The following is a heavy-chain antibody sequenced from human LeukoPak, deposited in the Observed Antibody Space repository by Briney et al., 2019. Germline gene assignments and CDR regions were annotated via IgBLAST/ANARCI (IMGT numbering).Heavy chain of an antibody. D-gene: IGHD1-20*01. J-gene: IGHJ4*02. V-gene: IGHV1-2*06. Sequence: ASVKVSCKASGYTFTGYYMHWLRQAPGQGLEWMGRINPNSGGTNYAQKFQGRVTMTRDTSISTAYMELSRLRSDDTAVYYCARDDNWNQFDSWGQGTLVTVSS. CDR3: ARDDNWNQFDS. CDR1: GYTFTGYY. CDR2: INPNSGGT.